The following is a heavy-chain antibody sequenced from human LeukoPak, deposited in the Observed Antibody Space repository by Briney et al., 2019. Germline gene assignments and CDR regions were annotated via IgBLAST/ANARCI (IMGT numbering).Heavy chain of an antibody. CDR1: GYSISSGYY. CDR3: ARGYYDSSGYHFDY. V-gene: IGHV4-38-2*02. J-gene: IGHJ4*02. D-gene: IGHD3-22*01. Sequence: SETLSLTCTVSGYSISSGYYWGWIRQPPGKGLEWIGSIYHSGSTYYNPSLKSRVTISVDTSKNQFSLKLSSVTAADTAVYYCARGYYDSSGYHFDYWGQGTLVTVSS. CDR2: IYHSGST.